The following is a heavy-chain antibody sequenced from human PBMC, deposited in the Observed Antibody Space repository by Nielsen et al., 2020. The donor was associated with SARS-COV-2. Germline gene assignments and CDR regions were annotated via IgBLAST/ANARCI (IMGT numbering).Heavy chain of an antibody. CDR1: GFTFSSYA. D-gene: IGHD2-15*01. V-gene: IGHV3-23*01. CDR2: ISGSGGST. J-gene: IGHJ6*02. Sequence: GESLKISCAASGFTFSSYAMGWVRQAPGKGLEWVSAISGSGGSTYYADSVKGRFTISRDNSKNTLYLQMNSLRAEDTAVYYCAKVGSRVDYYYGMDVWGQGTTVTVSS. CDR3: AKVGSRVDYYYGMDV.